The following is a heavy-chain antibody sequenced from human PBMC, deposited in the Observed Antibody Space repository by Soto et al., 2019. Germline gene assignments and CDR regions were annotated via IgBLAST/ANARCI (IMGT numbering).Heavy chain of an antibody. Sequence: GGSLRLSCAASGFTFSSYTMNWVRQAPGKWLAWLSSISISCSYIYYADSVKGRFTISRDTAKNSLYLQMNGLRAEDTAVYYCARILIIGTTSGSYFDYWGQGTLVTVSS. D-gene: IGHD1-20*01. CDR3: ARILIIGTTSGSYFDY. J-gene: IGHJ4*02. CDR1: GFTFSSYT. V-gene: IGHV3-21*01. CDR2: ISISCSYI.